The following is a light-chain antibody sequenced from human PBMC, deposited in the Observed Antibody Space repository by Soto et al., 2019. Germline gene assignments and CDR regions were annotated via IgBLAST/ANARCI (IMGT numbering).Light chain of an antibody. CDR2: WAS. Sequence: DIVMTQSPDSLAVSLGERATINCKSSQSILYTSNNKNCLAWYQQKPGQPPKLLIYWASTRESGVPDRFSGSGSGTDFTLTINSLQAEDVALYYCQQYYSPPYTFGQGTKVDIK. J-gene: IGKJ2*01. CDR3: QQYYSPPYT. V-gene: IGKV4-1*01. CDR1: QSILYTSNNKNC.